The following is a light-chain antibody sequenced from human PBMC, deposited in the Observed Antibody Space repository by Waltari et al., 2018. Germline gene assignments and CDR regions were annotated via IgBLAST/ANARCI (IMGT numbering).Light chain of an antibody. Sequence: DIQMTQSPSSLSASVGDRVPSTCRASQAISTFLNWYQQVPGKAPKLLIFHASNLQGGVPSRFSGRGSGSEFTLTISSLQPEDFATYYCQQTSSSPYTFGQGTKLEIK. CDR2: HAS. J-gene: IGKJ2*01. CDR3: QQTSSSPYT. CDR1: QAISTF. V-gene: IGKV1-39*01.